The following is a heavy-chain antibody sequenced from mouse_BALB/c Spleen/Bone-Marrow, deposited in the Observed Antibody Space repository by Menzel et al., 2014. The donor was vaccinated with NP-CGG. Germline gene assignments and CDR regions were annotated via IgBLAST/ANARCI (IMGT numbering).Heavy chain of an antibody. CDR1: GFTFSSFG. CDR3: ARDVPLYDVGYFDY. V-gene: IGHV5-17*02. CDR2: ISSGSSTI. Sequence: EVKLVESGGGLVQPGGSRKLSCPASGFTFSSFGMHWVRQAPEKGLEWVAYISSGSSTIYYADTVKGRFTISRDNPKKPMFLKMTSLRTEDTAMYYCARDVPLYDVGYFDYWGQGTTLTVSS. J-gene: IGHJ2*01. D-gene: IGHD2-14*01.